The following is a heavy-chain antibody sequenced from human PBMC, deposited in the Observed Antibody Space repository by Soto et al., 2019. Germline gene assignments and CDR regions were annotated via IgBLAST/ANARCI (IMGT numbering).Heavy chain of an antibody. CDR3: ARGSPRLSTTEYYYYYGMDV. V-gene: IGHV1-69*01. D-gene: IGHD1-1*01. J-gene: IGHJ6*02. CDR2: IIPIFDTA. Sequence: QVQLVQSGAEVKKPGSSVKVSCKASGGTFSSYAFSWVRQAPGQGLEWMGGIIPIFDTANYAQRFQGRVTITADESTSTDYMELSSLRSEDTAVYYCARGSPRLSTTEYYYYYGMDVWGQGTTVTVSS. CDR1: GGTFSSYA.